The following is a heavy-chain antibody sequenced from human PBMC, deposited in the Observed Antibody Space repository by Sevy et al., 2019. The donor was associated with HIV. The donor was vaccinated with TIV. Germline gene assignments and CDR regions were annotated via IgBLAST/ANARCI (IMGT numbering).Heavy chain of an antibody. CDR2: ISAYNGNT. Sequence: ASVKVSCKASGYTLTGYGISWVRQAPGQGLEWMGWISAYNGNTNYAQMLQGRVTMTTDTSTSTAYMELRGLRSDDTAVYYCAGVSSYDFWSGYYPPFDYWGQGTLVTVSS. CDR3: AGVSSYDFWSGYYPPFDY. D-gene: IGHD3-3*01. V-gene: IGHV1-18*01. CDR1: GYTLTGYG. J-gene: IGHJ4*02.